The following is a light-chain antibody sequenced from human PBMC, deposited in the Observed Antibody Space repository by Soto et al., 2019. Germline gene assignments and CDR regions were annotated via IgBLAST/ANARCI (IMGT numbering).Light chain of an antibody. Sequence: QSALTQPASVSGSPGQAITIPCSGSSSDVGAHNFVSWYQHHPGKAPKLMIYEVSNRPSGVSNRFSGSKSGNTASLTISRLQAEDEADYYCNSYTGSNTYVFGSGTKVTVL. CDR1: SSDVGAHNF. CDR2: EVS. V-gene: IGLV2-14*01. CDR3: NSYTGSNTYV. J-gene: IGLJ1*01.